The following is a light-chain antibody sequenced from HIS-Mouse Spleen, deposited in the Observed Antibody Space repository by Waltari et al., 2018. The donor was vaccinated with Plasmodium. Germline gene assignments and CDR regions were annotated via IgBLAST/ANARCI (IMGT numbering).Light chain of an antibody. V-gene: IGKV1-5*03. Sequence: DIEMPQSPSPLSASAGNRDTITCRSSQQISSWLAWYQQKPGKAHKLLISKASSLESGVTSGFSGGGSGKEFTSTNSSLQPDDFATYYCQQYNSYYTFGQGTKLEIK. J-gene: IGKJ2*01. CDR2: KAS. CDR3: QQYNSYYT. CDR1: QQISSW.